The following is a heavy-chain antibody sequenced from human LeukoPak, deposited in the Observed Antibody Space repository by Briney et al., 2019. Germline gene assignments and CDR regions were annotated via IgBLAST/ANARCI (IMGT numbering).Heavy chain of an antibody. J-gene: IGHJ3*02. CDR3: ARIEWERLGRAFDI. CDR1: GFTVSDNY. V-gene: IGHV3-53*01. D-gene: IGHD1-26*01. Sequence: GGSLRLSCAASGFTVSDNYMTWVRQAPGKGLEWVSSVYSAGATHYAESVKGRFTISRDNSKNTLYLQMNSLRAEDMAVYYCARIEWERLGRAFDIWGQGTMVTVSS. CDR2: VYSAGAT.